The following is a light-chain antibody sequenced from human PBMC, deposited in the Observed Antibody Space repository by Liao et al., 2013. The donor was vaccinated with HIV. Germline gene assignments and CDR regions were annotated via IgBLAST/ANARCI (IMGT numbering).Light chain of an antibody. J-gene: IGLJ2*01. V-gene: IGLV3-1*01. CDR3: QAWDTTTAV. CDR2: QDS. Sequence: SYGLTQPPSVSVSPGQTAIITCFGDDLTNILGNKYLHWYLQRPGQSPVLVIYQDSRRPLGIPERFSGSNSGNTATLTISGTQAMDEADYYCQAWDTTTAVFGGGTKLTVL. CDR1: DLTNILGNKY.